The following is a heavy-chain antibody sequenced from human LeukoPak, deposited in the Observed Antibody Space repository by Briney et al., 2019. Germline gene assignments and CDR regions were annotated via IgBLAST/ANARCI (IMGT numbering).Heavy chain of an antibody. V-gene: IGHV3-21*01. Sequence: GGSLRLSCAASGFTFSSYSMNWVRQAPGKGLEWVSSISSSSSYIYYADSVKGRFTISRDNAKNSLYLKMNSLRAEDTAVYYCARIWFGEFDYWGQGTLVTVSS. CDR3: ARIWFGEFDY. CDR1: GFTFSSYS. J-gene: IGHJ4*02. D-gene: IGHD3-10*01. CDR2: ISSSSSYI.